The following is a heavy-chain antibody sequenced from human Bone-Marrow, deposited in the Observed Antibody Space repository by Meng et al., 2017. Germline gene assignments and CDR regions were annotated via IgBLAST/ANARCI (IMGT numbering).Heavy chain of an antibody. D-gene: IGHD6-6*01. J-gene: IGHJ4*02. CDR1: SGSIKSYI. CDR3: ARAIATRPDVFDY. Sequence: QLQLQTSCPGVVMPLETRALPCTVSSGSIKSYIWRWIRRPPGKGPEWIGYISYSESPTYNPSLKSRVTIPVSTSKNPFSLRLSSVTAADTAVYYCARAIATRPDVFDYWGQGTLVTVSS. V-gene: IGHV4-59*01. CDR2: ISYSESP.